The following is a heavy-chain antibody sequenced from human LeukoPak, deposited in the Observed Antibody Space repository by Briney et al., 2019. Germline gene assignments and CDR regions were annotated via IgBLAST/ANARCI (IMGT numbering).Heavy chain of an antibody. CDR3: ASPRLMGIAAAGGSFDQ. CDR2: IIPIFGTT. CDR1: GGTFSSYA. V-gene: IGHV1-69*13. J-gene: IGHJ4*02. Sequence: SVKVSCKASGGTFSSYAISWVRQAPGQGLEWMGGIIPIFGTTNYAQKFLGRVTITADESTSTAYMDLSSLRSEDTAVYYCASPRLMGIAAAGGSFDQWGQGTLVTVPS. D-gene: IGHD6-13*01.